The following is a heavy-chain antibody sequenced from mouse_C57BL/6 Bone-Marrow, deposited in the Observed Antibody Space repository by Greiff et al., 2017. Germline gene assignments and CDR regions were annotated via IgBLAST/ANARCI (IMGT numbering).Heavy chain of an antibody. CDR1: GFNIKDYY. CDR2: IDPEDGET. J-gene: IGHJ4*01. Sequence: VQLKESGAELVKPGASVKLSCTASGFNIKDYYMHWVKQRTEQGLEWIGRIDPEDGETKYAPKFQGKATITADTSSNTAYLQLSSLTSEDTAVYYCARLYYGNPYAMDYWGQGTSVTVSS. V-gene: IGHV14-2*01. D-gene: IGHD2-1*01. CDR3: ARLYYGNPYAMDY.